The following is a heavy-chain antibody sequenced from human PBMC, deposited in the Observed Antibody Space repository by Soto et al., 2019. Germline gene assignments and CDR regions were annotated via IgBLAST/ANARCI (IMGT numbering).Heavy chain of an antibody. CDR1: GYSFTGYW. Sequence: GESLKISCTGSGYSFTGYWIGWVRQMPGKGLEWMGITYPGDSDTRYSPSFQGRVTISADKSINTAYLQWSSLKASDTAMYYCVVQKKLPWVNYWGQGTLVIVSS. V-gene: IGHV5-51*01. D-gene: IGHD1-26*01. J-gene: IGHJ4*02. CDR2: TYPGDSDT. CDR3: VVQKKLPWVNY.